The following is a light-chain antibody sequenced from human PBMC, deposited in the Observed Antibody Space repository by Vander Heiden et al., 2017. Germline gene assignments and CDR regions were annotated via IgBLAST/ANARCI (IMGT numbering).Light chain of an antibody. CDR2: AAS. CDR3: QQSYSTPQT. CDR1: QSISSY. J-gene: IGKJ1*01. Sequence: DIQMTQSPSSLSASVGDRVTLTCRASQSISSYLNWYQQKPGKAPKLLIYAASSLQSGVRSRFSGSGSGTDFTLTISSLQPEDFATYYCQQSYSTPQTFGQGTKVEIK. V-gene: IGKV1-39*01.